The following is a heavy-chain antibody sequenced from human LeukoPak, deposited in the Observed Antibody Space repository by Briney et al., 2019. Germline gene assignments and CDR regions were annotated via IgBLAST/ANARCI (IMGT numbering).Heavy chain of an antibody. Sequence: PGGSLRLSCAASGFTFSSYAMSWVRQAPGKGLEWVGRIRSKIDGGATDYAAPVKGRFTISRDDSKNTLYLQINSLKIEDTAMYYCYTSITDYWGQGTLVTVSS. J-gene: IGHJ4*02. V-gene: IGHV3-15*01. CDR1: GFTFSSYA. CDR3: YTSITDY. CDR2: IRSKIDGGAT. D-gene: IGHD2-21*01.